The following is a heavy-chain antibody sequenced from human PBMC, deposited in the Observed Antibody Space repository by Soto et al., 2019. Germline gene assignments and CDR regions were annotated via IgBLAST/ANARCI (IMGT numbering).Heavy chain of an antibody. CDR1: GYTFTTYG. CDR3: ARGPTDYYDNSGNYFLDY. CDR2: ISTYNGNT. D-gene: IGHD3-22*01. V-gene: IGHV1-18*01. J-gene: IGHJ4*02. Sequence: QVPLVQSGAEVKKPGASVKVSCKASGYTFTTYGMSWVRQAPGQGLDWMGWISTYNGNTKYAERLQGRGTMTTDTTTSTAYMELRSLRSADTAVYYCARGPTDYYDNSGNYFLDYWGQGTLVTVSS.